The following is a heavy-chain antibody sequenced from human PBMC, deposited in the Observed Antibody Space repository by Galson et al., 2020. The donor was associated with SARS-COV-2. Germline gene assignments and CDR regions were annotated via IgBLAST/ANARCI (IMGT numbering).Heavy chain of an antibody. V-gene: IGHV4-39*01. CDR2: IYYSGST. D-gene: IGHD6-19*01. CDR3: ARHVGIAVAGTGMDV. J-gene: IGHJ6*02. CDR1: GGSISSSSYY. Sequence: SQTLSLTCTVSGGSISSSSYYWGWIRQPPGKGLEWIGSIYYSGSTYYNPSLKSRVTISVDTSKNQFSLKLSSVTAADTAVYYCARHVGIAVAGTGMDVWGQGTTVTVSS.